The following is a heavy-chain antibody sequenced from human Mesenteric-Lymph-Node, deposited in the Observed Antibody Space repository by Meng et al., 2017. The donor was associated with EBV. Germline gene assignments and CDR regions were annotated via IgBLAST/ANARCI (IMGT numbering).Heavy chain of an antibody. D-gene: IGHD2/OR15-2a*01. Sequence: EVQLVESGGGLVTPGGSLRLSGAASGFPFSSFSMNWVRQAQGKGLEWVSSIFTSGNIYYADSVKGRFTISRDNAKNSLYLLMNNLRVEDTAFYYCTKSFHPSPPYWGQGTLVTVS. CDR3: TKSFHPSPPY. J-gene: IGHJ4*02. CDR2: IFTSGNI. CDR1: GFPFSSFS. V-gene: IGHV3-21*01.